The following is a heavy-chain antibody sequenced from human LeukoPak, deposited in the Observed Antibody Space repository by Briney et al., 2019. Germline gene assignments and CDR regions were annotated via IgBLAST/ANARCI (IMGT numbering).Heavy chain of an antibody. CDR1: GYTFTGYY. D-gene: IGHD3-10*01. Sequence: ASVKVSCKASGYTFTGYYMHWVRQAPGQGLEWMGWINPNSGGTNYAQKFQGRVTMTRDTSISTAYMELSRLRSDDTAVYYCARDRFEGFSGAFDIWGQGTMVTVSS. CDR3: ARDRFEGFSGAFDI. J-gene: IGHJ3*02. V-gene: IGHV1-2*02. CDR2: INPNSGGT.